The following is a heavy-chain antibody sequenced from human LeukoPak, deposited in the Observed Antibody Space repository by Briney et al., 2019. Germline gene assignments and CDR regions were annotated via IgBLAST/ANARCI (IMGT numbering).Heavy chain of an antibody. CDR1: GFTFSSYA. Sequence: PGGSLRLSCAASGFTFSSYAMSWVRQAPGKGLECVSPISGSGGSTSYADFVKGRFTISRDNSKNTLCLQMNSLRPEDTAVYYCARGKDTGRQYNFDHWGQGILVTVAS. CDR3: ARGKDTGRQYNFDH. CDR2: ISGSGGST. J-gene: IGHJ4*02. V-gene: IGHV3-23*01. D-gene: IGHD5-18*01.